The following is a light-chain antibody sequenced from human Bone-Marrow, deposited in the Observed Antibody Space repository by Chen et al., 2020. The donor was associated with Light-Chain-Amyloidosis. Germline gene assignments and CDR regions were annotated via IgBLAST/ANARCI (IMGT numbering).Light chain of an antibody. CDR2: IDT. Sequence: SYELTQPPSVSVSPGQTARITCSGAALPTKYAYWYQQKPGQAPVLVIHIDTERPSGISERFSGSSSGTTATLTISGVQAEDEADYHCQSADSSGTYEVIVGGGTKLTVL. CDR3: QSADSSGTYEVI. CDR1: ALPTKY. V-gene: IGLV3-25*03. J-gene: IGLJ2*01.